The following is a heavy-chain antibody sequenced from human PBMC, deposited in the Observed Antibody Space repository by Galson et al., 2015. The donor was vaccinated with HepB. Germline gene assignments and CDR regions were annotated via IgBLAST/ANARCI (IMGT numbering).Heavy chain of an antibody. V-gene: IGHV3-21*01. CDR1: GFTFTTYS. Sequence: SLRLSCAASGFTFTTYSMNWVRQAPGKGLEWVSPINTDSSYFYYADSMKGRFTISRDNSRNSLFLQMNSLRADDTAVYYCARDVHYGSRAYYAGMDVWGQGTMVIVSS. J-gene: IGHJ6*02. CDR2: INTDSSYF. CDR3: ARDVHYGSRAYYAGMDV. D-gene: IGHD3-22*01.